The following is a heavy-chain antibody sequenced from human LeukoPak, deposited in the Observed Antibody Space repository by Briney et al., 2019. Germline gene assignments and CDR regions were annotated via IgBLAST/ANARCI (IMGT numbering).Heavy chain of an antibody. V-gene: IGHV3-48*03. CDR3: AAVIDY. J-gene: IGHJ4*02. Sequence: GGSLRLSCAASGFTFSNYEMNWIRQAPGKGLEWISYISNSGNTKYYADSVKGRFSISRDNANNSVYLQMNNQRAEDTAVYYCAAVIDYWGQGTLVTVSS. CDR1: GFTFSNYE. CDR2: ISNSGNTK.